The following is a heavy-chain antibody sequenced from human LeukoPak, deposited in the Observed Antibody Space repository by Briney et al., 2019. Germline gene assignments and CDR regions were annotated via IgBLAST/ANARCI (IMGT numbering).Heavy chain of an antibody. V-gene: IGHV3-7*01. Sequence: TGGSLRLSCAASGFTFSSYWMSWVRQAPGKGLEWVANIKQGGSEKYYVDSVKGRFTISRDNAKNSLYLQMNSLRAEDTAVYYCAGYGVVVPAARDAFDIWGQGTMVTVSS. CDR3: AGYGVVVPAARDAFDI. J-gene: IGHJ3*02. CDR1: GFTFSSYW. CDR2: IKQGGSEK. D-gene: IGHD2-2*01.